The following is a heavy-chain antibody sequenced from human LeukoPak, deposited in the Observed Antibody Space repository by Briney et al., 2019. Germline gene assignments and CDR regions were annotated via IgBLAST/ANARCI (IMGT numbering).Heavy chain of an antibody. CDR2: IYYTGST. J-gene: IGHJ4*02. Sequence: KPSETLSLTCTVSGGSISSCYWSWIRQPPGKGLEWIGYIYYTGSTKYNASLKSRVTISVDTSKNQFSLKVSSVTAADTAVYYCARLRPSIGAAGTFDYWGQGTLVTVSS. CDR1: GGSISSCY. D-gene: IGHD6-13*01. CDR3: ARLRPSIGAAGTFDY. V-gene: IGHV4-59*08.